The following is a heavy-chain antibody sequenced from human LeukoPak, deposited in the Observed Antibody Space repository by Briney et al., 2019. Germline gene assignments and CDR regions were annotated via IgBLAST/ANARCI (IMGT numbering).Heavy chain of an antibody. J-gene: IGHJ4*02. V-gene: IGHV4-59*01. CDR3: ARGLSYGDYGSGY. Sequence: SETLSPTCTVSGGSISSYYWSWNRQPPGKGLEWIGYIYYSGSTNYNPSLKSRVTISVDTSKNQFSLKLSSVTAADTAVYYCARGLSYGDYGSGYWGQGTLVTVSS. CDR1: GGSISSYY. CDR2: IYYSGST. D-gene: IGHD4-17*01.